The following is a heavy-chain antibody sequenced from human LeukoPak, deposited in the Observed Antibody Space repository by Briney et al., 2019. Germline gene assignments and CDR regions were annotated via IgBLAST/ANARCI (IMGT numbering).Heavy chain of an antibody. CDR1: GYTFTSYD. Sequence: ASVKVSCKASGYTFTSYDINWVRQAPGQGLEWMGRINPNSGGTNYAQKFQGRVTMTWDTSISTASMELNRLRSDDTAVYYCARLGGFYYFDYWGQGTLVTVSS. V-gene: IGHV1-2*06. CDR2: INPNSGGT. D-gene: IGHD2-15*01. J-gene: IGHJ4*02. CDR3: ARLGGFYYFDY.